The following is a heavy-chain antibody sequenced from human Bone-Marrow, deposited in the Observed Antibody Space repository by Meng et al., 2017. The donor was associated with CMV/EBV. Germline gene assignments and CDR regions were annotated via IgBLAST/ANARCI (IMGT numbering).Heavy chain of an antibody. CDR2: ISGSGGST. Sequence: GGSLRLSCAASGFTFSSYAMSWVRQAPGKGLEWVSAISGSGGSTYYADSVKGRFTISRDNSKNTLYLQMNSLRAEDTAVYYCARERYYGSGSYSCWFDPWGQGTLVTVSS. V-gene: IGHV3-23*01. CDR1: GFTFSSYA. D-gene: IGHD3-10*01. CDR3: ARERYYGSGSYSCWFDP. J-gene: IGHJ5*02.